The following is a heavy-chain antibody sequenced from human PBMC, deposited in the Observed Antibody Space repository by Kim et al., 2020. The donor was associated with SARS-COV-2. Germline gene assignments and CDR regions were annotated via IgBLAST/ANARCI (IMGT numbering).Heavy chain of an antibody. CDR1: GGSISSYY. J-gene: IGHJ4*02. Sequence: SETLSLTCTVSGGSISSYYWSWIRQPPGKGLEWIGYIYYSGSTNYNPSLKSRVTISVDTSKNQFSLKLSSVTAADTAVYYCAREGAEVAGLDYWGQGTLV. CDR2: IYYSGST. V-gene: IGHV4-59*12. CDR3: AREGAEVAGLDY. D-gene: IGHD6-19*01.